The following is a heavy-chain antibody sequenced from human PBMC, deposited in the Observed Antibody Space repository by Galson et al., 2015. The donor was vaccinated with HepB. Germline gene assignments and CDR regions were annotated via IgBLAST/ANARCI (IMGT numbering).Heavy chain of an antibody. CDR2: ITTTGITK. V-gene: IGHV3-11*01. J-gene: IGHJ6*02. D-gene: IGHD2-2*01. CDR3: ARDVLVPAATV. CDR1: GFTFSDSY. Sequence: SLRLSCAASGFTFSDSYISWFRQGPGKGLEWVSYITTTGITKYYADSVKGRFTISRDNAKNSLYLQMNSLRAEDTAVYYCARDVLVPAATVWDQGTTVTVSS.